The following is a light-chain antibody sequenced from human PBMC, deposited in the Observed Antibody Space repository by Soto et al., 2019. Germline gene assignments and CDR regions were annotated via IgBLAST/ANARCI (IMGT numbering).Light chain of an antibody. CDR3: MQGTHWPRT. V-gene: IGKV2-30*01. Sequence: DGVMTQSPLSMPVTLGQPASISCRSSQSLVYSDGSTYLNWFQQRSVKSPRRLIYKVSNRDSGVPDRFSGSGSGANFTLTISRVEAEDVGVYYCMQGTHWPRTFGRGTKVEIK. J-gene: IGKJ1*01. CDR1: QSLVYSDGSTY. CDR2: KVS.